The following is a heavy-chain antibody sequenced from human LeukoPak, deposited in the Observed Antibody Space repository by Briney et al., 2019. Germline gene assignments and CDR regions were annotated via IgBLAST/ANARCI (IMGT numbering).Heavy chain of an antibody. CDR1: GFTFSSYS. CDR2: ISAGGGST. Sequence: GGSLRLSCAASGFTFSSYSMNWVRQAPGKGLEWVTAISAGGGSTYYADSVKGRFTISRDNSKNTLYLQMNSLRAEDTAVYYCAKRRDGYNFDYWGQGTLVAVSS. J-gene: IGHJ4*02. D-gene: IGHD5-24*01. V-gene: IGHV3-23*01. CDR3: AKRRDGYNFDY.